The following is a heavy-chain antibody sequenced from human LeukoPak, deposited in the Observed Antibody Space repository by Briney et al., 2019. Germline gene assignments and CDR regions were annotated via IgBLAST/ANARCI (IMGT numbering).Heavy chain of an antibody. J-gene: IGHJ4*02. Sequence: SETLSLTCAVYGGSFSGYYWSWIRQPPGKGLEWIGYIFYSGNTNYNPSLKSRVTISVDTSKNQFSLRLSSVTAADTAVYYCARAPRIVGATTYFDYWGQGTLVTVSS. CDR2: IFYSGNT. CDR1: GGSFSGYY. CDR3: ARAPRIVGATTYFDY. V-gene: IGHV4-59*01. D-gene: IGHD1-26*01.